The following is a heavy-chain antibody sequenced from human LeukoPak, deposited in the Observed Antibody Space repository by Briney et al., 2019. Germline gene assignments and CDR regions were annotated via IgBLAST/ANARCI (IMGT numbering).Heavy chain of an antibody. CDR3: AREDLEMATTWYFDY. V-gene: IGHV4-39*07. D-gene: IGHD5-24*01. CDR2: IHYSGST. CDR1: GGSIGSSNHY. J-gene: IGHJ4*02. Sequence: PSETLSLTCIVSGGSIGSSNHYWGWIRQPPGKGLVWIGSIHYSGSTYYNSSLKSRVSISVDTSKNQFSLKLNSVTAADTAVYYCAREDLEMATTWYFDYWGQGTLVTVSS.